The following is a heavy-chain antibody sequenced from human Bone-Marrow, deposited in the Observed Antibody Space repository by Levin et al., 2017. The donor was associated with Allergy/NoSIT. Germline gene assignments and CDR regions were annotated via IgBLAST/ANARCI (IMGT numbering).Heavy chain of an antibody. Sequence: SSETLSLTCGVSGDFFRGYYWTWIRQSPGKGLEYIGEITYTGNTNYNPSLQSRVTLSVDTPKKQFSLRLKSVTAADTGLYFCARGGSCRGGDCYPSTPPRGDRFDSWGQGTAVIVSA. V-gene: IGHV4-34*01. J-gene: IGHJ4*02. D-gene: IGHD2-21*02. CDR2: ITYTGNT. CDR1: GDFFRGYY. CDR3: ARGGSCRGGDCYPSTPPRGDRFDS.